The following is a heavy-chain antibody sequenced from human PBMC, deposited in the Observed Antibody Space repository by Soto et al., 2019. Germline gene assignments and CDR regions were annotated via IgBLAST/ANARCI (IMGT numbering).Heavy chain of an antibody. Sequence: GASVKVSCKASGYTFTGYYMHWVRQAPGQGLEWMGWINPNSGGTNYAQKFQGRVTMTRDTSISTAYMELSRLRSDDTAVYYCAGDINPEGLTYYEAPAFDYWGQGTLVTVSS. V-gene: IGHV1-2*02. J-gene: IGHJ4*02. CDR2: INPNSGGT. CDR3: AGDINPEGLTYYEAPAFDY. D-gene: IGHD3-22*01. CDR1: GYTFTGYY.